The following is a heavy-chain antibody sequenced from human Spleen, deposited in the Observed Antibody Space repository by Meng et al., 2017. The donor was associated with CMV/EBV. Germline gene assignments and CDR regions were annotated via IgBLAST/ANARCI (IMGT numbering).Heavy chain of an antibody. D-gene: IGHD5-18*01. CDR3: ARGRGPSYGRSASGMYYFDY. CDR2: INHSGST. Sequence: QVSRQQGGSGLVKPSWTLSLPCAAYGGSFIGYYWSWIRQPPGKGLDWIGEINHSGSTNYNPALKSRVTISVDTSKNQFSLKLSSVTAADTAVYYCARGRGPSYGRSASGMYYFDYWGQGTLVTVSS. J-gene: IGHJ4*02. V-gene: IGHV4-34*01. CDR1: GGSFIGYY.